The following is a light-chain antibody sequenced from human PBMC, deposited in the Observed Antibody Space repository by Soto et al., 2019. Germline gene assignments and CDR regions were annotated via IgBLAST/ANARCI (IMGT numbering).Light chain of an antibody. J-gene: IGLJ2*01. Sequence: QSALTQPASVSGSPGQSITISCTGTSSDVGSYNFVSWFQQHPGKAPKLIIYEGTERPSGVSNRFSASKSGNTASLTISGLQPEDEADYYCCSYAGPSTIFGGGTKVTVL. CDR1: SSDVGSYNF. V-gene: IGLV2-23*01. CDR3: CSYAGPSTI. CDR2: EGT.